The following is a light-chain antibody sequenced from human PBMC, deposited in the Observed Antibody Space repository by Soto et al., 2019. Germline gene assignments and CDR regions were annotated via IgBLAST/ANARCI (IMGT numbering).Light chain of an antibody. CDR1: QGISSY. CDR3: QQSYSTPSIT. J-gene: IGKJ5*01. CDR2: AAS. V-gene: IGKV1-8*01. Sequence: AIRMTQSPSSLSASTGDRVTITCRASQGISSYLAWYQQKPGKAPKLLIYAASSLQSGVPSRFSGSGSGTDFTLTISSLQTEDFATYYCQQSYSTPSITFGQGTRLEIK.